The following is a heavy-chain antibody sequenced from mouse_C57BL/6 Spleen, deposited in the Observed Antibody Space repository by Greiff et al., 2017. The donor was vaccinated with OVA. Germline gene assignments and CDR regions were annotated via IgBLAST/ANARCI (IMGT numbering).Heavy chain of an antibody. V-gene: IGHV5-17*01. CDR1: GFTFSDYG. J-gene: IGHJ1*03. D-gene: IGHD1-1*01. CDR2: ISSGSSTI. Sequence: EVKLMESGGGLVKPGGSLKLSCAASGFTFSDYGMHWVRQAPEKGLEWVAYISSGSSTIYYADTVKGRFTISRDNAKNTLFLQITSLRSEDTAMYYCARGSSYSNWYFDVWGTGTTVTVSS. CDR3: ARGSSYSNWYFDV.